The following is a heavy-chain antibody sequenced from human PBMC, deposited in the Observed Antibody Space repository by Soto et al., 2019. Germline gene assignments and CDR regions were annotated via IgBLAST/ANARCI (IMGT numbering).Heavy chain of an antibody. D-gene: IGHD1-20*01. J-gene: IGHJ6*02. V-gene: IGHV3-33*01. CDR3: ARDPGITGTGGMDV. Sequence: QVQLVESGGGVVQPGRSLRLSCAASGFTFSSYGMHWVRQAPGKGLEWVAVIWYDGSNKYYADSVKGRFTISRDNSKNTLYLQMNSLRAEDTAVYYCARDPGITGTGGMDVWGQGTTVTVSS. CDR2: IWYDGSNK. CDR1: GFTFSSYG.